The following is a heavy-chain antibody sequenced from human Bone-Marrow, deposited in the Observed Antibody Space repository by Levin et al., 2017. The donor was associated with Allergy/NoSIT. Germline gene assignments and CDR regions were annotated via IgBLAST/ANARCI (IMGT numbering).Heavy chain of an antibody. D-gene: IGHD2-15*01. CDR1: GYLFTTYW. CDR2: IYPRDSDT. J-gene: IGHJ4*02. V-gene: IGHV5-51*01. Sequence: GESLKISCRASGYLFTTYWIAWVRQMPGRGLEWMGIIYPRDSDTRYSPSFQGQVIISADTSINTAYLQWSSLRAPDTAIYYCARIVQFCSGGGCYHEAQAINLDYWGQGTLVTVSS. CDR3: ARIVQFCSGGGCYHEAQAINLDY.